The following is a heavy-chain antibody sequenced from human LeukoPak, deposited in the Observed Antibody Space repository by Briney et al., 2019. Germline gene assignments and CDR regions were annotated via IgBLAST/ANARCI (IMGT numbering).Heavy chain of an antibody. CDR2: MNPNSGNT. CDR3: ARVVTMVRGVIGY. CDR1: GYTFTSYD. J-gene: IGHJ4*02. V-gene: IGHV1-8*01. Sequence: GASVKVSCKASGYTFTSYDINWVRQATGQGLEWMGWMNPNSGNTGYAQKFQGRVTMTRNTSISTAYMGLSSLRSEDTAAYYCARVVTMVRGVIGYWGQGTLVTVSS. D-gene: IGHD3-10*01.